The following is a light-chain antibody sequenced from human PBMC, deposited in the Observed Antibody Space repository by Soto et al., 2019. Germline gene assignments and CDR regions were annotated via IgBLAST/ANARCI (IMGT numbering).Light chain of an antibody. J-gene: IGKJ4*01. V-gene: IGKV3-11*01. CDR3: QQRSNWPPKFT. CDR2: DAS. Sequence: EIVLIQSPATLSLSPGERATLSCRASQSVSSYLAWYQQKPGQAPRLLIYDASNRATGIPARFSGSGSGTDFTLTISSLEPEDFAVYYCQQRSNWPPKFTFGGGTKVDIK. CDR1: QSVSSY.